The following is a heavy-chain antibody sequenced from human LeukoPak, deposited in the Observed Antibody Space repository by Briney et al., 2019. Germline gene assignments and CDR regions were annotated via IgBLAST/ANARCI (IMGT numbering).Heavy chain of an antibody. D-gene: IGHD4-17*01. CDR1: GGSISSGTYY. V-gene: IGHV4-61*02. CDR2: IYTTGST. J-gene: IGHJ5*02. CDR3: AGALSYGDYH. Sequence: SETLSLTCTVSGGSISSGTYYWNWIRQPAGKRLEWIRRIYTTGSTNYNPSLQSRVTISVDTSKNQFSLKLSSVTAADTAVYYCAGALSYGDYHWGQGTLVTVSS.